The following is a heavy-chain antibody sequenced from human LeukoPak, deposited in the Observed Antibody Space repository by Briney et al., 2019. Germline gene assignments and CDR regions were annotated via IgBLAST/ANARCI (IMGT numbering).Heavy chain of an antibody. CDR3: ARAIQYCSGGSCYPSAFDI. Sequence: GGSLRLSCAASGFTVGSSYMSWVRQAPGKGLEWVSFIYSAGSTFYADAVRGRFNISRDNSKNTLYLQMNSLRAEDTAVYYCARAIQYCSGGSCYPSAFDIWGQGTMVTVSS. CDR1: GFTVGSSY. D-gene: IGHD2-15*01. V-gene: IGHV3-53*01. CDR2: IYSAGST. J-gene: IGHJ3*02.